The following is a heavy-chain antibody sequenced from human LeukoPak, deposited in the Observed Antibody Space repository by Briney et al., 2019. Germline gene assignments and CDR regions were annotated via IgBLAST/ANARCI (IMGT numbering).Heavy chain of an antibody. CDR2: INPNSGGT. Sequence: ASVKVSCKASGYTFTGYYMHWVRQAPGQGLEWMGWINPNSGGTNYAQKFQGRVTITRDTYISTAYMELSRLRSDDTAVYYCASGYSGYDYWTDVDNWFDPWGQGTLVTVSS. D-gene: IGHD5-12*01. CDR3: ASGYSGYDYWTDVDNWFDP. J-gene: IGHJ5*02. CDR1: GYTFTGYY. V-gene: IGHV1-2*02.